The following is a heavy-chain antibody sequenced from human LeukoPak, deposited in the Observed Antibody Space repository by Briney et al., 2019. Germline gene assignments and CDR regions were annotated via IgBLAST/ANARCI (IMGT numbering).Heavy chain of an antibody. D-gene: IGHD2-15*01. J-gene: IGHJ4*02. CDR3: APRVAASLSGGYFDY. CDR1: GGSFSGYY. V-gene: IGHV4-34*01. CDR2: INHSGST. Sequence: SETLSLTCAVYGGSFSGYYWSWIRQHPGKGLEWIGEINHSGSTNYNPSLKSRVTISVDTSKNQFSLKLSSVTAADTAVYYCAPRVAASLSGGYFDYWGQGTLVTVSS.